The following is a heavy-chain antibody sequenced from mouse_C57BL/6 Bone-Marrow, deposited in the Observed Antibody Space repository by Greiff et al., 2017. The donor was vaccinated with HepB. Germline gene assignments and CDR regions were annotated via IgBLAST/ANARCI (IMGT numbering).Heavy chain of an antibody. CDR1: GYTFTDYE. J-gene: IGHJ2*01. CDR2: IDPETGGT. Sequence: QVQLQQSGAELVRPGASVTLSCKASGYTFTDYEMHWVKQTPVHDLEWIGAIDPETGGTAYNQKFKGKAILTADKSSSTAYMELRSLTSEDSAVYYCTRPPYYFDYWGQGTTLTVSS. CDR3: TRPPYYFDY. V-gene: IGHV1-15*01.